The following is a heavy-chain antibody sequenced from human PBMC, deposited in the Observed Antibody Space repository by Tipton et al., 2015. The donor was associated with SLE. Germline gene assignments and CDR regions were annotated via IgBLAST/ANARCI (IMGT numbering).Heavy chain of an antibody. CDR1: GGSISVDF. J-gene: IGHJ4*02. CDR3: ARGVTGTVGED. Sequence: GLVKPSETLSLTCAVYGGSISVDFWSWIRQPPGKGLEWIAEIKSGRYTNYNPSLKSRVTISVDTSKNQFSLKLNSVTAADTAVYYCARGVTGTVGEDWGQGTLVTVSS. V-gene: IGHV4-34*01. D-gene: IGHD1-7*01. CDR2: IKSGRYT.